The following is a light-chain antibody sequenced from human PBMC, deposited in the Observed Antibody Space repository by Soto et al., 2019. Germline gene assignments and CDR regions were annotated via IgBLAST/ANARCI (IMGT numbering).Light chain of an antibody. J-gene: IGKJ3*01. CDR3: QQRSNWLFT. CDR1: QSVSSY. CDR2: DAS. Sequence: EIVLTQSPATLSLSPGERATLSCRASQSVSSYLAWYQQKTGQAPRLLISDASNRATGIPARFSGSGSGTDFTLTISSLEPEDFAVYYCQQRSNWLFTFGPGTKVDIK. V-gene: IGKV3-11*01.